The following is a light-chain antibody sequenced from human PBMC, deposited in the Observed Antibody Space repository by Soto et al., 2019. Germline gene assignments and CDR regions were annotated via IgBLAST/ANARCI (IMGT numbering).Light chain of an antibody. CDR3: SSYAGSVTLFV. CDR2: EGS. V-gene: IGLV2-23*01. J-gene: IGLJ1*01. Sequence: QSALTQPASVSGSPGQSITISCTGTSNDVGFYDLVSWYQQHPGKAPKLLIYEGSKRPSGVSDRFSGSESGNTASLTISGLQSEDEADYYCSSYAGSVTLFVFGTGTKVTVL. CDR1: SNDVGFYDL.